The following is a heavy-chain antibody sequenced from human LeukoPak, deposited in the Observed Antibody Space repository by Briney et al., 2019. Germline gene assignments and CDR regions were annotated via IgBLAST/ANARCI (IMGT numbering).Heavy chain of an antibody. CDR2: IYNSGST. D-gene: IGHD3-10*01. V-gene: IGHV4-59*01. CDR1: GGSISSYY. J-gene: IGHJ2*01. CDR3: ARLSRGPWHFDL. Sequence: SETLSLTCTVSGGSISSYYWSWIRQPPGKGLEWIGYIYNSGSTNYNPSLKSRVTISVDTSKNQFSLKLSSVTAADTAVYYCARLSRGPWHFDLWGRGTLVNVSS.